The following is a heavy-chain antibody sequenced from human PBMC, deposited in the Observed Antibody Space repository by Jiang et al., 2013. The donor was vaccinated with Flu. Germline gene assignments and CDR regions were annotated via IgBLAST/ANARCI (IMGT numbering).Heavy chain of an antibody. D-gene: IGHD6-13*01. Sequence: GPGLVKPSETLSLTCSVSGDSMRPYYWSWIRQSPGKGLEWVGNIYYSGITTYNSSLKSRLSLSVDTSNNQFYLELRSVTAADTAVYFCARGGAASWSLSFDYWGREPRSPSPQ. CDR3: ARGGAASWSLSFDY. V-gene: IGHV4-59*01. CDR1: GDSMRPYY. CDR2: IYYSGIT. J-gene: IGHJ4*02.